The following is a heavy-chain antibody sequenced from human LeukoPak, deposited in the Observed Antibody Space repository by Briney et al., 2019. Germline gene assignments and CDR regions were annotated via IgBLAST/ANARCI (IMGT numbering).Heavy chain of an antibody. D-gene: IGHD3-9*01. CDR2: INPNSGGT. CDR3: ARGGRRYYDILTGYPPYYYYYMDV. Sequence: GASVKVSCKAPGYTFTGYYMHWVRQAPGQGLEWMGWINPNSGGTNYAQKFQGRVTMTRDTSISTAYMELSRLRSDDTAVYYCARGGRRYYDILTGYPPYYYYYMDVWGKGTTVTVSS. CDR1: GYTFTGYY. V-gene: IGHV1-2*02. J-gene: IGHJ6*03.